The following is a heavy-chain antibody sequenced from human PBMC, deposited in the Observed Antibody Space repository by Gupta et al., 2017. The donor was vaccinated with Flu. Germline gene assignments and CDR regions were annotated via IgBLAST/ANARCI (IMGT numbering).Heavy chain of an antibody. V-gene: IGHV3-48*03. Sequence: EVPLVESGGGLVQPGGSLRLSCAASGFTFSGYDMGWVRQAPGRGLEWVSFISSSGITYYGDPVRGRFTISRDNAKNSLYLQMSGLRDEDTAVYYCARGHWGTWGQGTLVTVSS. CDR1: GFTFSGYD. J-gene: IGHJ5*02. CDR3: ARGHWGT. CDR2: ISSSGIT. D-gene: IGHD3-16*01.